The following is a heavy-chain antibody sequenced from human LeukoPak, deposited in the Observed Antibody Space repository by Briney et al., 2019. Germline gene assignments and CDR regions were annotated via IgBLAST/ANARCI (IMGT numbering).Heavy chain of an antibody. Sequence: GGSLRLSCAASGFTFDDYAMHWVRQAPGKGLEWVSLISWDGGSTYYADSLKGRFTISRDNSKNSLYLQMNSLRAEDTALYYCVGSSGYLWGFFDYWGQGTLVTVSS. V-gene: IGHV3-43D*03. CDR3: VGSSGYLWGFFDY. J-gene: IGHJ4*02. CDR2: ISWDGGST. D-gene: IGHD3-22*01. CDR1: GFTFDDYA.